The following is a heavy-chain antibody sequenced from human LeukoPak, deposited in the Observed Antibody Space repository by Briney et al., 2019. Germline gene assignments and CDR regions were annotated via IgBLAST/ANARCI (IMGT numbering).Heavy chain of an antibody. Sequence: SETLSLTCAVYGGSLSGYYWSWMRQPPGKGLEWIGEINHSGSTNYNPSLKGRVTISVDTSKNQFFLKLTSVTAADTAVYYYARGRRATPDYWGQGTLVTVSS. CDR3: ARGRRATPDY. V-gene: IGHV4-34*01. J-gene: IGHJ4*02. CDR2: INHSGST. CDR1: GGSLSGYY.